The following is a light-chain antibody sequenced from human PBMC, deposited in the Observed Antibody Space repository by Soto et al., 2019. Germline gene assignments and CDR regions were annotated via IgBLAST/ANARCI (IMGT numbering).Light chain of an antibody. CDR3: QQSYSLSPIT. CDR2: AAS. J-gene: IGKJ5*01. V-gene: IGKV1-39*01. CDR1: ETISTF. Sequence: DIQMTQSPSSLSESVGDRVTLTCRASETISTFLNWYQHKPGRAPKLLIYAASRLQSGVPSRFSGSGSGTDFTLTINGLQPEDFASYYCQQSYSLSPITFGQGTRLEI.